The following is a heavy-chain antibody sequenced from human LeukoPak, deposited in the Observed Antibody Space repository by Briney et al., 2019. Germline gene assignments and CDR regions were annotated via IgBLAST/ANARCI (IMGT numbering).Heavy chain of an antibody. CDR3: AKDSTTVTTGPFDY. CDR2: ISGSGGST. V-gene: IGHV3-23*01. D-gene: IGHD4-17*01. Sequence: GGSLRLSCAASGFTFSSYAMSWVRQAPGKGLELVSAISGSGGSTYYADSVKGRFTISRDNSNNTLYLQMNSLRAEDTAVYYCAKDSTTVTTGPFDYWGQGTLVTVFS. J-gene: IGHJ4*02. CDR1: GFTFSSYA.